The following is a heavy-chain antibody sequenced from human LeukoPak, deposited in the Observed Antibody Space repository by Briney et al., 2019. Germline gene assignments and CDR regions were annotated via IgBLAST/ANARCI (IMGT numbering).Heavy chain of an antibody. CDR3: ARVGWDCGGDCSDAFDI. Sequence: ASVKVSCKASGGTFSSYAISWVRQAPGQGLEWMGWINTNTGNPTYAQGFTGRFVFSLDTSVSTAYLQISSLKAEDTAVYYCARVGWDCGGDCSDAFDIWGQGTMVTVSS. CDR2: INTNTGNP. V-gene: IGHV7-4-1*02. CDR1: GGTFSSYA. J-gene: IGHJ3*02. D-gene: IGHD2-21*02.